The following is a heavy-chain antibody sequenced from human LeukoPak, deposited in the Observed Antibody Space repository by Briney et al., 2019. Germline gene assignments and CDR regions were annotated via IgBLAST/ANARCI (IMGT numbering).Heavy chain of an antibody. V-gene: IGHV3-30*03. Sequence: GGSLRLSCAASGFTFSSYGMHWVRQAPGKGLEWVAVMSYDGSNKYYADSVRGRFTISRDNSKNTLYLQMNSLRAEDTAVYYCAVSSGWNMVFDYWGQGTLVTVSS. D-gene: IGHD6-19*01. CDR2: MSYDGSNK. CDR1: GFTFSSYG. J-gene: IGHJ4*02. CDR3: AVSSGWNMVFDY.